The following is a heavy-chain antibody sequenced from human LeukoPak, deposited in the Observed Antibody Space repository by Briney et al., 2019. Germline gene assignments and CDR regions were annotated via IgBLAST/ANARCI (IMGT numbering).Heavy chain of an antibody. CDR2: INHSGST. CDR3: ARAPGIAAAGWFDP. Sequence: PSETLSFTCAVYGGSFSGYYWSWIRQPPGKGLEWIGKINHSGSTNYNPSLKSRVTISVDTSKNQFSLKLSSVTAADTAVYYCARAPGIAAAGWFDPWGQGTLVTVSS. J-gene: IGHJ5*02. CDR1: GGSFSGYY. D-gene: IGHD6-13*01. V-gene: IGHV4-34*01.